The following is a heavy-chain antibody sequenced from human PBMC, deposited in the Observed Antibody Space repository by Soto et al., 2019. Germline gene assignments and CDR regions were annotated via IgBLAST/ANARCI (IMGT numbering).Heavy chain of an antibody. Sequence: QVQLVESGGGVVQPGRSLRLSCAASGFTFSSYGMHWVRQAPGKGLEWVAVIWYDGSNKYYADSMKGRFTISRDNSKNTLYLQMNSLRAEDTAVYYCARDLQYCSGGSCYYDAFDIWGQGTMVTVSS. CDR2: IWYDGSNK. CDR3: ARDLQYCSGGSCYYDAFDI. CDR1: GFTFSSYG. V-gene: IGHV3-33*01. J-gene: IGHJ3*02. D-gene: IGHD2-15*01.